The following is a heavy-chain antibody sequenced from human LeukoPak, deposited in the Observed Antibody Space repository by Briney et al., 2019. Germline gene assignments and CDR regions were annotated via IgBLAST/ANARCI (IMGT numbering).Heavy chain of an antibody. D-gene: IGHD2-2*01. Sequence: GGPLRLSCAASGFTVSSNYMSWVRQAPGKGLEWVALISYDGSNKYYADSVKGRFTVSRDNSRSTLYLQVNSLRAEDTAVYYCARARYCSSTSCRDAFDIWGQGTMVTVSS. CDR3: ARARYCSSTSCRDAFDI. CDR1: GFTVSSNY. V-gene: IGHV3-30-3*01. J-gene: IGHJ3*02. CDR2: ISYDGSNK.